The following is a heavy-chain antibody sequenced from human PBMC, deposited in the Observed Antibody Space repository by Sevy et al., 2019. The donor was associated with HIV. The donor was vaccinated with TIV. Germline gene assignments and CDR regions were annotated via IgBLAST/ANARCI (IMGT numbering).Heavy chain of an antibody. V-gene: IGHV4-4*07. D-gene: IGHD2-21*01. Sequence: GSLRLSCTVSGDSMNRHYWAWLRQPAGKGLEWIGRIYTNGRATYNPSLKSRVTISIDTSSNQFSLTLRSVTAAYTAVYYCATDDDCESNSCFSHYYALDVWGQGTTVTVSS. CDR1: GDSMNRHY. J-gene: IGHJ6*02. CDR2: IYTNGRA. CDR3: ATDDDCESNSCFSHYYALDV.